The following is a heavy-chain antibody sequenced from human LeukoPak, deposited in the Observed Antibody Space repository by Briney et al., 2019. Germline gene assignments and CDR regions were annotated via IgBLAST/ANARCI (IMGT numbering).Heavy chain of an antibody. D-gene: IGHD2-2*01. CDR1: GYTFTSYS. CDR3: ARDCGTTSCYDFPDFDY. J-gene: IGHJ4*02. CDR2: ISDGGETI. V-gene: IGHV3-48*01. Sequence: PGGSLRLSCAASGYTFTSYSMNWVRQAPGKGLEWVSYISDGGETIYYAGSVKGRITISRDNAKNSLYLQMNSLRAEDTAVYYCARDCGTTSCYDFPDFDYWGQGTLVTVSS.